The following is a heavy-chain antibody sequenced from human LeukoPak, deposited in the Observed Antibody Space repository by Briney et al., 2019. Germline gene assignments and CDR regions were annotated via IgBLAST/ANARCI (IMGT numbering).Heavy chain of an antibody. CDR3: AKDFTGTYYTRFDY. J-gene: IGHJ4*02. D-gene: IGHD3-10*01. CDR1: GFVFNEYA. Sequence: GGSLRLSCAASGFVFNEYAMHWVRQAPGKGLEWVSGINWNNGSMEYADSVKGRFSISRDNAKKSLFLQMNRLTPEDTALYYCAKDFTGTYYTRFDYWGQGILVTVSS. CDR2: INWNNGSM. V-gene: IGHV3-9*01.